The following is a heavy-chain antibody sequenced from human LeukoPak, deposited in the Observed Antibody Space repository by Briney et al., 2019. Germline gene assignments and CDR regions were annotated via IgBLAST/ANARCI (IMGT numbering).Heavy chain of an antibody. V-gene: IGHV3-53*01. D-gene: IGHD6-19*01. CDR3: ARVAYSSGWSLDY. Sequence: GGSLRLSCTVSGFSVSDNSMSWVRQAPGKGLEWVSFIYSGTTHYSDSVKGRFTISRDNSKNTLYLQMNSLRAEDTAVYYCARVAYSSGWSLDYWGQGTLVTVSS. CDR2: IYSGTT. J-gene: IGHJ4*02. CDR1: GFSVSDNS.